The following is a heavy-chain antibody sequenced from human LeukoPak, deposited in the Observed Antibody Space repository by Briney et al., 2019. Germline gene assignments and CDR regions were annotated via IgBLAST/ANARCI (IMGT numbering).Heavy chain of an antibody. CDR3: ASPPPYYYDSSGYGLGRFGAFDI. Sequence: ASVKVSCKASGYTFTSYDINWVRQATGQGLEWMGWMNPNSGNTGYAQKFQGRVTITRNTSISTAYMELSSLRSEDTAVYYCASPPPYYYDSSGYGLGRFGAFDIWGQGTMVTVSS. V-gene: IGHV1-8*03. CDR2: MNPNSGNT. D-gene: IGHD3-22*01. CDR1: GYTFTSYD. J-gene: IGHJ3*02.